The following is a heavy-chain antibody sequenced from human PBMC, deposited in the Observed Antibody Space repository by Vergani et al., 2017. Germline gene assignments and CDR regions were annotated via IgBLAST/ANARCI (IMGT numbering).Heavy chain of an antibody. CDR3: ARLYGRDSSGSKYFDY. CDR1: GYSFTNYW. Sequence: EVQLVQSGAEVKKPGESLKISCQISGYSFTNYWIGWVRQMPGKGLEWMGIIHPADSDTRDSPSFQGQVTISVDKSISTDYLQRSSLRASDSAMYYCARLYGRDSSGSKYFDYWGQGTLVTVSS. J-gene: IGHJ4*01. V-gene: IGHV5-51*01. D-gene: IGHD3-22*01. CDR2: IHPADSDT.